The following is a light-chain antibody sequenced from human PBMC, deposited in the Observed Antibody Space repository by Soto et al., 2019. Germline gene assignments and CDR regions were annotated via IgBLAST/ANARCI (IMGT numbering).Light chain of an antibody. Sequence: IQMTKTPSTLSASVGDRVTITCLASQSISGWLAWYQQKPGKAPKLLIYDASSLESWVPSRFSGSGSGTEFTLTICSLQPDDFATYYCQQYNSYPLTFGGGTKVDIK. J-gene: IGKJ4*01. CDR2: DAS. V-gene: IGKV1-5*01. CDR1: QSISGW. CDR3: QQYNSYPLT.